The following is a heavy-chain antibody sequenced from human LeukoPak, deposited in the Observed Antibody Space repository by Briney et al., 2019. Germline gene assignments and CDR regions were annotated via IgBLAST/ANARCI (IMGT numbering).Heavy chain of an antibody. CDR1: GFTFSSYG. CDR3: AKGYCSSTTCSVDY. Sequence: GGSLRLSCPASGFTFSSYGMHWVRQAPGKGLEWVAFIRHDGSNKYYADSMKGRFTISRDNSKNTLYLQMNSLRAEDTAVYYCAKGYCSSTTCSVDYWGQGTLVTVSS. V-gene: IGHV3-30*02. J-gene: IGHJ4*02. CDR2: IRHDGSNK. D-gene: IGHD2-2*01.